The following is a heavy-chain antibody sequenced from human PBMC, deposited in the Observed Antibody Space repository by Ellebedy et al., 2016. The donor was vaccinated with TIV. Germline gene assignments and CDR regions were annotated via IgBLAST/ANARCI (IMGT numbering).Heavy chain of an antibody. J-gene: IGHJ4*02. D-gene: IGHD1-26*01. CDR2: IKGDGSER. V-gene: IGHV3-7*03. Sequence: GESLKISXAASGFTVGNNYMMWVRLAPGKGLDWVANIKGDGSERNYVDSVRGRFTISRDNAKNSLSLQMNSLRAEDTAVYYCARDRVGATLWAWYGNFDYWGQGTLVTVSS. CDR3: ARDRVGATLWAWYGNFDY. CDR1: GFTVGNNY.